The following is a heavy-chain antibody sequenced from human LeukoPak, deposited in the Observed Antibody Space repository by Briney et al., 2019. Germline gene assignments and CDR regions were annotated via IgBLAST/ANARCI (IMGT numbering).Heavy chain of an antibody. CDR3: ARDPRSHSSSWYWYFDL. CDR2: VYYSGST. Sequence: SETLSLTCTVSGGSMSNYYRSWIRQPPGKGLEWIGYVYYSGSTNYNPSLKSRVTISVDTSKNQFSLKLSSVTAADTAVYYCARDPRSHSSSWYWYFDLWGRGTLVTVSS. J-gene: IGHJ2*01. CDR1: GGSMSNYY. D-gene: IGHD6-13*01. V-gene: IGHV4-59*01.